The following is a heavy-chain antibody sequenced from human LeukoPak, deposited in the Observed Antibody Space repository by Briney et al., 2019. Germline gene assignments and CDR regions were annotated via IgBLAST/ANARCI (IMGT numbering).Heavy chain of an antibody. CDR1: GFTFSSYS. CDR3: AKDFVPQYYYDSSGYFDY. J-gene: IGHJ4*02. D-gene: IGHD3-22*01. Sequence: PGGSLRLSCAASGFTFSSYSMNWVRQAPGKGLEWVSYISSSSSTIYYADSVKGRFTISRDNSKNTLYLQMNSLRAEDTAVYYCAKDFVPQYYYDSSGYFDYWGQGTLVTVSS. CDR2: ISSSSSTI. V-gene: IGHV3-48*01.